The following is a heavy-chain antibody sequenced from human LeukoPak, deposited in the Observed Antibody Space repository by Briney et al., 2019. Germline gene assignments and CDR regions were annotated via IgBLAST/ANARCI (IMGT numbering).Heavy chain of an antibody. CDR3: ARGLDQYGSGSYYNDY. J-gene: IGHJ4*02. D-gene: IGHD3-10*01. Sequence: SETLSLTRAVYGGSFSGYYWSWIRQPPGKGLEWIGEINHSGSTNYNPSLKSRVTISVDTSKNQFSLKLSSVTAADTAVYYCARGLDQYGSGSYYNDYWGQGTLVTVSS. V-gene: IGHV4-34*01. CDR2: INHSGST. CDR1: GGSFSGYY.